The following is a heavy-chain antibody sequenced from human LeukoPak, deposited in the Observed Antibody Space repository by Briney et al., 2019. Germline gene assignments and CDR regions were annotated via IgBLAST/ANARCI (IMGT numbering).Heavy chain of an antibody. J-gene: IGHJ4*02. D-gene: IGHD4-23*01. CDR2: INYSGGT. CDR3: AREGYGDNSGALDY. V-gene: IGHV4-59*01. Sequence: SETLSLTCTVSGGSISSYYCSWIRQSPGKGLEWIGYINYSGGTDDNPSLKSRITISVDTSKNHFSLKLNSVTAADTAVYYCAREGYGDNSGALDYWGRGTLVTVSS. CDR1: GGSISSYY.